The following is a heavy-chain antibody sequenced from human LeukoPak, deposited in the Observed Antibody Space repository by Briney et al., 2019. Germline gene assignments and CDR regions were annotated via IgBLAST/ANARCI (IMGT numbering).Heavy chain of an antibody. V-gene: IGHV3-33*01. CDR3: ARDLEAMVSFLDY. J-gene: IGHJ4*02. CDR1: GFTFSSYG. CDR2: IWYDGSNK. Sequence: GGSLRLSCAASGFTFSSYGMHWVRQAPGKGLEWVAVIWYDGSNKYYADSVKGRFTISRDNSKNTLYLQMNSLRAEDTAVYYCARDLEAMVSFLDYWGQGTLVTVSS. D-gene: IGHD5-18*01.